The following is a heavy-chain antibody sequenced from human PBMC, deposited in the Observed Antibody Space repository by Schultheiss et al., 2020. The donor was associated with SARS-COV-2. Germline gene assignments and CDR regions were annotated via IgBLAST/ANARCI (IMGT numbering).Heavy chain of an antibody. D-gene: IGHD3-3*01. Sequence: SQTLSLTCTVSGGSISSYYWSWIRQPPGKGLEWIGYIYYSGTTNYNPSLKSRVTISVDTSKNQFSLKLRSVTAADTAVYYCARAGGFWSGYYTVGNWFDPWGQGTLVTVSS. J-gene: IGHJ5*02. CDR2: IYYSGTT. CDR1: GGSISSYY. CDR3: ARAGGFWSGYYTVGNWFDP. V-gene: IGHV4-59*01.